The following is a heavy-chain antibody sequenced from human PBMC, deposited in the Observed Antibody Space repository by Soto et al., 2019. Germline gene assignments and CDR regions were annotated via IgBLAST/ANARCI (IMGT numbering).Heavy chain of an antibody. CDR3: ARVHGRVTYYYGSGSQPLYGMDV. V-gene: IGHV4-31*03. J-gene: IGHJ6*02. CDR1: GGSISSGGYY. CDR2: IYYSGST. Sequence: SETLSLTCTVSGGSISSGGYYWSWIRQHPGKGLEWIGYIYYSGSTYYNPSLKSRVTISVDTSKNQFSLKLSSVTAADTAVYYRARVHGRVTYYYGSGSQPLYGMDVWGQGTTVTVSS. D-gene: IGHD3-10*01.